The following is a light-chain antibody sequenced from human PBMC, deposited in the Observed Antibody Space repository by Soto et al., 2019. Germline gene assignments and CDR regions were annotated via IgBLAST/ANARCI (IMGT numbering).Light chain of an antibody. V-gene: IGLV1-44*01. J-gene: IGLJ3*02. CDR3: TAWDDSLNGVV. Sequence: QAVVTQPPSASGTPGQRVTISCSGSSSNIGSNTVSWYHQLPGTAPKLLIYSSNQRPSGVPDRFSGSKSATSASLAISGLRSEDEADYYCTAWDDSLNGVVFGGGTKLTVL. CDR1: SSNIGSNT. CDR2: SSN.